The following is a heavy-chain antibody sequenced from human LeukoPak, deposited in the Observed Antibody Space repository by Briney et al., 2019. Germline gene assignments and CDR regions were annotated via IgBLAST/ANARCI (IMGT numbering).Heavy chain of an antibody. CDR2: MNPNSGNT. CDR1: GYTFTSYD. V-gene: IGHV1-8*01. D-gene: IGHD3-22*01. J-gene: IGHJ4*02. CDR3: ARGYYDSSGYSPFDY. Sequence: ASVKVSCKASGYTFTSYDINWVRQATGQGLEWMGWMNPNSGNTGYAQKFQGRVTMTRNTSISTAYMELSSLRSEDTAVCYCARGYYDSSGYSPFDYWGQGTLVTVSS.